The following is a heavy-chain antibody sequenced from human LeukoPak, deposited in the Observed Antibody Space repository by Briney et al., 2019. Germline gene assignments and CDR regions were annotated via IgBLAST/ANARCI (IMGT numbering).Heavy chain of an antibody. V-gene: IGHV4-59*08. Sequence: SETLSLTCIVSGGSISGYYWSWIRQPPGKGLEWIGYIYYSGTTNYNPSLKSRVAISVDASKSQFSLKLTSVTAADTAVYYCVRHYSTVTYEGLVDYWGQGTLVTVSS. J-gene: IGHJ4*02. CDR2: IYYSGTT. CDR3: VRHYSTVTYEGLVDY. CDR1: GGSISGYY. D-gene: IGHD4-17*01.